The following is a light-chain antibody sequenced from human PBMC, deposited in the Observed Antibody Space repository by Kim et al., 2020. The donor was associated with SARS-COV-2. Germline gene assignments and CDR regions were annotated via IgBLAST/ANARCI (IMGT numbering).Light chain of an antibody. CDR3: QQSYTTPRT. J-gene: IGKJ2*01. Sequence: SASVGDTVTITCRASQSISTFLNWYQHRPGKAPKLLMFAASRLQSGVPSSFTGSGSGTDFTLTISSLQPEDFATYFCQQSYTTPRTFGQGTKLEI. CDR1: QSISTF. V-gene: IGKV1-39*01. CDR2: AAS.